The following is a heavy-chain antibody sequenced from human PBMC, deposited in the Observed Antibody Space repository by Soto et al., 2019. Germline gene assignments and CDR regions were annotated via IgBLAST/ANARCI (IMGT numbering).Heavy chain of an antibody. Sequence: QVQLVESGGGVVQPGRSLRLSCAASGFTFSPYAMHWVRQAPGQGLEWVAVISYDGNNKNYADSVKVRLAISRDNSRNTLYLQMNSLRAEDTYVYYCARARLDTPALDYWGQGTLVTVSS. CDR2: ISYDGNNK. CDR1: GFTFSPYA. V-gene: IGHV3-30*09. J-gene: IGHJ4*02. D-gene: IGHD3-16*01. CDR3: ARARLDTPALDY.